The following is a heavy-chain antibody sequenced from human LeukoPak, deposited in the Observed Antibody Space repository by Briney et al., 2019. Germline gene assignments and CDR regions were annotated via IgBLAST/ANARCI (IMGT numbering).Heavy chain of an antibody. CDR1: GGSISSYY. CDR2: INHSGST. J-gene: IGHJ4*02. CDR3: ARDPGGIAAAGYFDD. D-gene: IGHD6-13*01. Sequence: PSETLSLTCTVSGGSISSYYWSWIRQPPGKGLEWIGEINHSGSTNYNPSLKSRITISVDTSKNQFSLKVSSVTAADTAVYYCARDPGGIAAAGYFDDWGQGTLVIVSS. V-gene: IGHV4-34*01.